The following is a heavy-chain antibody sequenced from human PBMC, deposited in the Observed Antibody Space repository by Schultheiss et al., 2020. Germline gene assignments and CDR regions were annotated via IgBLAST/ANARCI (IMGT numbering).Heavy chain of an antibody. CDR1: GFTFSSYG. J-gene: IGHJ4*02. CDR2: IRYDGSNK. CDR3: VKPYGDSVPNFGN. D-gene: IGHD4-17*01. V-gene: IGHV3-30*02. Sequence: GGSLRLSCAASGFTFSSYGMHWVRQAPGKGLEWVAFIRYDGSNKYYADSGKGRFTISRDNSKNTLFLQMNSLRPEDTAVYYCVKPYGDSVPNFGNWGQGTLVTVSS.